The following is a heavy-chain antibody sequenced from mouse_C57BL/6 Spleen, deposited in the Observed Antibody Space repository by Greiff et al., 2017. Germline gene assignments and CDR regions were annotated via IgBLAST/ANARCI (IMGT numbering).Heavy chain of an antibody. CDR2: ILPGSGST. D-gene: IGHD2-3*01. Sequence: QVQLQQSGAELMKPGASVKLSCKATGYTFTGYWIEWVKQRPGHGLEWIGEILPGSGSTNYNEKFKGKATFTADTSSNTAYMQLSSLTTEDSAVYYCARREIYDGFGGFAYWGQGTLVTVSA. J-gene: IGHJ3*01. CDR1: GYTFTGYW. CDR3: ARREIYDGFGGFAY. V-gene: IGHV1-9*01.